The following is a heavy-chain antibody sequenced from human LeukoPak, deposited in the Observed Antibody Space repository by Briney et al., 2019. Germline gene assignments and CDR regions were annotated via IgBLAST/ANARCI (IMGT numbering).Heavy chain of an antibody. J-gene: IGHJ6*02. V-gene: IGHV1-8*01. CDR1: GYTFTSYD. CDR3: ARASSSWPYYYYYYGMDV. CDR2: MNPNSGNT. D-gene: IGHD6-13*01. Sequence: ASVKVSCKASGYTFTSYDINWVRQATGQGLEWMGWMNPNSGNTGYAQKFQGRVTMTRNTSISTAYMELSSLRSEDTAVYYCARASSSWPYYYYYYGMDVWGQGTTVTVSS.